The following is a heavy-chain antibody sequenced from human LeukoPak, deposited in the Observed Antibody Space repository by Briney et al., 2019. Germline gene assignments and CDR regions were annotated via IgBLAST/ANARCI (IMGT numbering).Heavy chain of an antibody. V-gene: IGHV1-18*01. Sequence: ASVKVSCKASGYTFTSYGISWVRQAPGQGLEWMGWISAYNGNTNYAQKLQGRVTMTTDTSTSTAYMELRSLRSDDTAVYYCARIQSRIIAARPGNPAFDYWGQGTLVTVSS. J-gene: IGHJ4*02. CDR1: GYTFTSYG. D-gene: IGHD6-6*01. CDR2: ISAYNGNT. CDR3: ARIQSRIIAARPGNPAFDY.